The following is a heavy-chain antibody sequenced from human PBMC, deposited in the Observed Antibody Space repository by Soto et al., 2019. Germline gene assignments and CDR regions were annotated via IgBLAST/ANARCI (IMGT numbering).Heavy chain of an antibody. CDR3: ARDHAVSRNWFDP. D-gene: IGHD2-8*01. J-gene: IGHJ5*02. Sequence: EVQLVESGGGLVQPGGSLRLSCAASGFTFSSYWMHWVRQAPGKGLVWVSRINSDGSSTSYADSVKGRFTISRDNAKKTLYMQMNSLRAEDTAVYYCARDHAVSRNWFDPWGQGTLVTVSS. V-gene: IGHV3-74*01. CDR1: GFTFSSYW. CDR2: INSDGSST.